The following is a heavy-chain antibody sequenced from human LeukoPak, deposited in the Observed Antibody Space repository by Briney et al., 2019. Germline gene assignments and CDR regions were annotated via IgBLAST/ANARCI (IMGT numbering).Heavy chain of an antibody. D-gene: IGHD3-22*01. CDR3: ARRGVVIRVILVGFHKEAYYFDS. V-gene: IGHV3-23*01. J-gene: IGHJ4*02. CDR1: GITLSNYG. Sequence: GGSLRLSCAVSGITLSNYGMSWDSQAPGRGLEWVAGISDSGGSTNYADSVKGRFTISRDNRKNTLYLQMNSLRAEDTAVYFCARRGVVIRVILVGFHKEAYYFDSWGQGALVTVSS. CDR2: ISDSGGST.